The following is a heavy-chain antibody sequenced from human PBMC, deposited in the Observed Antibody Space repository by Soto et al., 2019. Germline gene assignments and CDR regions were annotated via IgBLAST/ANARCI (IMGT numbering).Heavy chain of an antibody. J-gene: IGHJ4*02. CDR1: GFSLTATGMG. CDR2: IYWDDYK. Sequence: QITLKESGPTLVKPTQTLTLTCTFSGFSLTATGMGVGWIRQPPGKALEWLALIYWDDYKRYSPSLKRGLTISKDASKNQVVLTKTNVDAVDTATYYFAHRRSGYFDSWGQGTLVTVSS. V-gene: IGHV2-5*02. CDR3: AHRRSGYFDS.